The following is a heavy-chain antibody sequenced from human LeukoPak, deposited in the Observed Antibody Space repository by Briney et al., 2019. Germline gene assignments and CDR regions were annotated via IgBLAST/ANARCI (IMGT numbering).Heavy chain of an antibody. D-gene: IGHD3-22*01. CDR2: IKQDGSEK. Sequence: GGSLRLSCAASGFTFSSYWMSWVRQAPGKGLEWVANIKQDGSEKYYVDSVKGRFTISRDNAKNSLYLQMNSLRAEDTAVYYCARDLGDPNLNYYDSSGYFAWGQGTLVTVSS. J-gene: IGHJ4*02. CDR3: ARDLGDPNLNYYDSSGYFA. V-gene: IGHV3-7*01. CDR1: GFTFSSYW.